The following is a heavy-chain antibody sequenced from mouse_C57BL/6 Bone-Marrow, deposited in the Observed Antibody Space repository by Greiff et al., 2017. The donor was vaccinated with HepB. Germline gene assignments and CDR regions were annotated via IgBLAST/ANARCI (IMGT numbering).Heavy chain of an antibody. CDR3: ARPYDGYWYFDV. D-gene: IGHD2-3*01. V-gene: IGHV1-82*01. CDR2: IYPGDGDT. CDR1: GYAFSSSW. J-gene: IGHJ1*03. Sequence: VQVVESGPELVKPGASVKISCKASGYAFSSSWMNWVKQRPGKGLEWIGRIYPGDGDTNYNGKFKGKATLTADKSSSTAYMQLSSLTSEDSAVYFCARPYDGYWYFDVWGTGTTVTVSS.